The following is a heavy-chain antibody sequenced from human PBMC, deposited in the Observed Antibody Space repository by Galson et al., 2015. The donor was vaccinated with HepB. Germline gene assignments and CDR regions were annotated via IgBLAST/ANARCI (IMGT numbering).Heavy chain of an antibody. Sequence: SVKVSCKASGGTFSSYAISWVRQAPGQGLEWMGGIIPIFGTANYAQKFQGRVTITADESTSTAYMELSSLRSEDTAVYYCARVYSYGSGFSSWGQGTLVTVSS. CDR1: GGTFSSYA. V-gene: IGHV1-69*13. CDR2: IIPIFGTA. J-gene: IGHJ5*02. CDR3: ARVYSYGSGFSS. D-gene: IGHD5-18*01.